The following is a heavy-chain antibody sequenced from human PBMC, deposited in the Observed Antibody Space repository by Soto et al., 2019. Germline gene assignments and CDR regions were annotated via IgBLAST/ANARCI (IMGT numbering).Heavy chain of an antibody. Sequence: QVQLQQWGAGLLKPSETLSLTCAVYGGSFSGYYWSWIRQPPGKGLEWIGEINHSGSTNYNPSLKGRGTIAVDTSKNQFSLELSSVTAADTAVYYCARPPYYYDSSGYYDYWGQGTLVTVSS. D-gene: IGHD3-22*01. CDR3: ARPPYYYDSSGYYDY. CDR2: INHSGST. J-gene: IGHJ4*02. V-gene: IGHV4-34*01. CDR1: GGSFSGYY.